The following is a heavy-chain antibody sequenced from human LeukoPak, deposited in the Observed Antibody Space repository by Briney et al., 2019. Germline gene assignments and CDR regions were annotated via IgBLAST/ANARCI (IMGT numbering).Heavy chain of an antibody. CDR2: IYYSGST. CDR3: AGRPYYDILTGPDGAFDI. D-gene: IGHD3-9*01. V-gene: IGHV4-39*01. Sequence: SETLSLTCTVSGGSISSSSHYWGWIRQPPGKGLEWIGSIYYSGSTYYNPSLKSRVTISVDTSKNQFSLKLSSVTAADTAVYYCAGRPYYDILTGPDGAFDIWGQGTIVTVSS. J-gene: IGHJ3*02. CDR1: GGSISSSSHY.